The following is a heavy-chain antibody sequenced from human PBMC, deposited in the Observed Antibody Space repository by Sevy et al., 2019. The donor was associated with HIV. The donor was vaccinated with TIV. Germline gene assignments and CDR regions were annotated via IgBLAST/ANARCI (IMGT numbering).Heavy chain of an antibody. CDR2: ISSSSSYI. J-gene: IGHJ6*02. CDR3: ARAYEYSSWSRVRYYGMDV. V-gene: IGHV3-21*01. CDR1: GFTFSSYS. D-gene: IGHD6-6*01. Sequence: GGSLRLSCAASGFTFSSYSMNWVRQAPGKGLEWVSSISSSSSYIYYADSVKGRFTISRDNAKNSRYLKMNSLRAEDTAVYYGARAYEYSSWSRVRYYGMDVWGQGTTVTVSS.